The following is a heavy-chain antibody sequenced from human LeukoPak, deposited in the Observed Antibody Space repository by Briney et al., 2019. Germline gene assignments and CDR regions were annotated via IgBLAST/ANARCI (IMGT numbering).Heavy chain of an antibody. V-gene: IGHV4-59*08. D-gene: IGHD3-3*01. Sequence: SETLSLTCTVSGGPNNNNYWRWIRQSPGKRLEWIGYIYDSGHTNYNPSLKSRVTISVDTSKNQFSLKLSSVTAADTAVYYCARLVGYDTSTEFFDYWGQGTLVTVSS. CDR3: ARLVGYDTSTEFFDY. J-gene: IGHJ4*02. CDR1: GGPNNNNY. CDR2: IYDSGHT.